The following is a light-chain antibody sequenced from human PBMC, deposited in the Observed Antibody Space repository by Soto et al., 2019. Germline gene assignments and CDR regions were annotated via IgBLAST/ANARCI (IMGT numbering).Light chain of an antibody. CDR1: QSVSSSF. Sequence: EIVLTQSPGTLSLSPGERATLSCRASQSVSSSFLAWYQQKPGQAPRLLTYGASSRATGIPDSFSGSGSGTDFTLTISRLEPEDFAVYYCQQYDNSPLTFGGGTKVEIK. V-gene: IGKV3-20*01. CDR2: GAS. J-gene: IGKJ4*01. CDR3: QQYDNSPLT.